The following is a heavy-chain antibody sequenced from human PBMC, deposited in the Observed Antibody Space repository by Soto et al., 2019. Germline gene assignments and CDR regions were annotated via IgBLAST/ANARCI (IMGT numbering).Heavy chain of an antibody. CDR3: ARHRFPGLYYHGMDV. V-gene: IGHV4-59*02. Sequence: LSLTCTVSGGSVSNYYCSWIRQPPGKGLEWIGYIYHSGTTNHNPSLKSRVTISVDTSKNQFSLNLSSVTAADTAVYYCARHRFPGLYYHGMDVWGQGTTVTVSS. D-gene: IGHD3-16*02. CDR2: IYHSGTT. J-gene: IGHJ6*02. CDR1: GGSVSNYY.